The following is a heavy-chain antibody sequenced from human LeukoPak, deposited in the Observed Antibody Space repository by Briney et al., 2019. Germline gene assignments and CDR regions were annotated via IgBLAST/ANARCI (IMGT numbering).Heavy chain of an antibody. J-gene: IGHJ4*02. CDR2: INTTGGST. CDR1: GFSFNNYA. CDR3: AKGWSRGWLDY. V-gene: IGHV3-23*01. D-gene: IGHD6-19*01. Sequence: SGGSLRLSCAASGFSFNNYAMSWVRQAPGKGLEWVSAINTTGGSTYYADSVKGRFTMSRDNSKNTLYLQMNTLRAEDTAVYYCAKGWSRGWLDYWGQGTLVTVSS.